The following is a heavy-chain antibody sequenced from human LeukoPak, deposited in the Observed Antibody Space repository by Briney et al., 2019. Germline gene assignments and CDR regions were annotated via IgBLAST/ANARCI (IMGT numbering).Heavy chain of an antibody. J-gene: IGHJ4*02. Sequence: ASVKVSCKASGYTFTSYYMHWVRQAPGQGLEWMGIINPSGGSTSYAQKFQGRVTMTGDTSTSTVYMELSSPRSEDTAVYYCARDGVGYYFDYWGQGTLVTVSS. CDR1: GYTFTSYY. V-gene: IGHV1-46*01. CDR2: INPSGGST. CDR3: ARDGVGYYFDY. D-gene: IGHD1-26*01.